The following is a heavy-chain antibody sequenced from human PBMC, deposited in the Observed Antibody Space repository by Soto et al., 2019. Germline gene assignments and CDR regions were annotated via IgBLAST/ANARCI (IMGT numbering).Heavy chain of an antibody. CDR3: ARDKSGWSFDYYYGTDV. V-gene: IGHV3-30-3*01. CDR1: GFTFSSYA. D-gene: IGHD6-19*01. J-gene: IGHJ6*02. CDR2: ISYDGSNK. Sequence: GGSLRLSCAASGFTFSSYAMHWVRQAPGKGLEWVAVISYDGSNKYYADSVKGRFTISRDNSKNTLYLQMNSLRAEDTAVYYCARDKSGWSFDYYYGTDVWGQGSTVAVSS.